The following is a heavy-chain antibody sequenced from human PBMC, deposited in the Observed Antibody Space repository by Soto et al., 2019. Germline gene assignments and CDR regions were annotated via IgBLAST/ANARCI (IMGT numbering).Heavy chain of an antibody. CDR2: ISYDGSNK. CDR1: GFTFSSYA. V-gene: IGHV3-30-3*01. D-gene: IGHD3-22*01. J-gene: IGHJ3*02. Sequence: PGGSLRLSCAASGFTFSSYAMHWVRQGPGKGLEWVAVISYDGSNKYYADSVKGRFTISRDNSKNTLYLQMNSLRAEDTAVYYCARGRYDSSGWGAFYIWGQGTMVTVSS. CDR3: ARGRYDSSGWGAFYI.